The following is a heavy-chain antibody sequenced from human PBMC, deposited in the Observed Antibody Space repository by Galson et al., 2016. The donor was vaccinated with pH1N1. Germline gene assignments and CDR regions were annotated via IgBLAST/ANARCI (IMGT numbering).Heavy chain of an antibody. Sequence: LRLSCAASGFTFNNYAMSWVRQAPGKGLEWVSIITSRGRTYYADSVKGRFTISRDNSKNTLYLQMSSLRAEDTALYYCARTSEDFADVDLRVFYYYDMYVWGQGTTVTVSS. V-gene: IGHV3-23*01. CDR2: ITSRGRT. J-gene: IGHJ6*02. D-gene: IGHD1-7*01. CDR3: ARTSEDFADVDLRVFYYYDMYV. CDR1: GFTFNNYA.